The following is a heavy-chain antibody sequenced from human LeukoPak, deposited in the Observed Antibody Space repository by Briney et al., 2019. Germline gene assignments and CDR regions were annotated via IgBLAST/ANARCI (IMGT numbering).Heavy chain of an antibody. D-gene: IGHD2-21*01. CDR3: ARADRLDGGPYLIGP. CDR2: INPNSGGT. Sequence: GASVTVSCKPSGYSFSDYYMHWVRQAPGQGLEWMGWINPNSGGTSSAQKFQGRVTMTRDTSITTVYMEVNWLTSDDTAIYYCARADRLDGGPYLIGPWGQGTLVTVSS. V-gene: IGHV1-2*02. CDR1: GYSFSDYY. J-gene: IGHJ5*02.